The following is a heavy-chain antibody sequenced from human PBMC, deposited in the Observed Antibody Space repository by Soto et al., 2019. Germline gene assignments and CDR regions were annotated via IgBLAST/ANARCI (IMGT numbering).Heavy chain of an antibody. CDR3: ARSRANYYDSRGYYYSTFDY. Sequence: ASVKVSCKASGYTFTSYAMDWVRQAPGQRLEWMGWINAGNGNTKYSQKFQGRVTITRDTSASTAYMELSSLRSEDTAVYYCARSRANYYDSRGYYYSTFDYWGQGTLVTVSS. CDR1: GYTFTSYA. V-gene: IGHV1-3*01. J-gene: IGHJ4*02. CDR2: INAGNGNT. D-gene: IGHD3-22*01.